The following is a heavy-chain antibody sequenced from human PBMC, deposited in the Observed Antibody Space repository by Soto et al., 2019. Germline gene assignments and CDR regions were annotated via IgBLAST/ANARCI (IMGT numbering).Heavy chain of an antibody. CDR1: GYSFTSYV. V-gene: IGHV1-3*01. CDR2: INAGNGNT. Sequence: ASVKVSCKASGYSFTSYVIYWVRQAPGQRLEWMGWINAGNGNTKSSQKFQARVTITSDTSASTAYMELSSLRSEDAAVYFCARGVENIVVVLDVFGYYGMDVWGQGTTVTVSS. CDR3: ARGVENIVVVLDVFGYYGMDV. J-gene: IGHJ6*02. D-gene: IGHD2-2*01.